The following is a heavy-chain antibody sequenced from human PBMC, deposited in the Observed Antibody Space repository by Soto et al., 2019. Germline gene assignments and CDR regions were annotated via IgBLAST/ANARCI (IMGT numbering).Heavy chain of an antibody. J-gene: IGHJ4*02. CDR2: IVVGSGNT. CDR1: GFTFTSSA. Sequence: VKVSCKASGFTFTSSAVQWVRQARGQRLEWIGWIVVGSGNTNYAQKFQERVTITRDMSTSTAYMELSSLRSEDTAVYYCAAVPYYYDSSGYYNIDYWGQGTLVTVSS. CDR3: AAVPYYYDSSGYYNIDY. D-gene: IGHD3-22*01. V-gene: IGHV1-58*01.